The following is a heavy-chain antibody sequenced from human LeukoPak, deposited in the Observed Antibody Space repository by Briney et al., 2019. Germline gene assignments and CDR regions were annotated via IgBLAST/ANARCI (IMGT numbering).Heavy chain of an antibody. D-gene: IGHD2-15*01. CDR3: AKEVVVAVAAHYIDY. V-gene: IGHV3-23*01. CDR2: ISGGGGST. CDR1: GFTFSSYA. Sequence: GGSLRLSCAASGFTFSSYAMSWVRQAPGKGLEWVSVISGGGGSTWYADSVKGRFTISRDNSKNTLYLQMNSLRPEDTAVYYCAKEVVVAVAAHYIDYWGQGTLVTVSS. J-gene: IGHJ4*02.